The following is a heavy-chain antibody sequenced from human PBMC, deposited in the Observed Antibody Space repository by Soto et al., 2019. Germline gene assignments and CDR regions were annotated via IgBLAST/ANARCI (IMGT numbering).Heavy chain of an antibody. CDR3: ARLYSSGWYGPGRY. CDR1: GFTFDDYG. CDR2: INWNGGST. Sequence: PGGSLRLSCAASGFTFDDYGMSWVRQAPGKGLEWVSGINWNGGSTGYADSVKGRFTISRDSAKNSLYLQMNSLRAEDTALYYCARLYSSGWYGPGRYWGQGTLVTVSS. J-gene: IGHJ4*02. D-gene: IGHD6-19*01. V-gene: IGHV3-20*04.